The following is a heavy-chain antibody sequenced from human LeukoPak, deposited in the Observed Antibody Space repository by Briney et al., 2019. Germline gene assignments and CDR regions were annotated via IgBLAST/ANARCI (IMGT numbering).Heavy chain of an antibody. D-gene: IGHD3-3*01. CDR1: GGSISSYY. V-gene: IGHV4-39*01. Sequence: SETLSLTCTVSGGSISSYYWGWIRQPPGKGLEWIGSIYYSGSTYYNPSLKSRVTISVDTSKNQFSLKLSSVTAADTAVYYCASRSVLRFLETFDPWGQGTLVTVSS. CDR2: IYYSGST. J-gene: IGHJ5*02. CDR3: ASRSVLRFLETFDP.